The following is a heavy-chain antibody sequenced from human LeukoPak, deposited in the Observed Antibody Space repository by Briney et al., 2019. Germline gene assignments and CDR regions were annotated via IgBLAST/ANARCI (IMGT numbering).Heavy chain of an antibody. V-gene: IGHV3-23*01. CDR1: GFTFSSYA. Sequence: GGSLRLSCAASGFTFSSYAMSWVRQAPGKGLEWVSAISGSGGSTYYADSVKGRFTISRDNSKNTLYLQMNSLRAEDTAVYYCAKWTRYCSSTSCPLSDYYYGMDVWGQGTTVTVSS. CDR2: ISGSGGST. J-gene: IGHJ6*02. CDR3: AKWTRYCSSTSCPLSDYYYGMDV. D-gene: IGHD2-2*01.